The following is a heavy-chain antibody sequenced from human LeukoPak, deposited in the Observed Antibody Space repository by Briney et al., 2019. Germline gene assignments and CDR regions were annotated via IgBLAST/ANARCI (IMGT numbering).Heavy chain of an antibody. CDR1: GGSISSTSYY. V-gene: IGHV4-39*01. D-gene: IGHD6-13*01. CDR2: ISYSGTT. CDR3: ARDVPAHTAAAAIHYYGTDV. Sequence: SETLSLTCSVSGGSISSTSYYWGWIRQPPGEGLEWIGSISYSGTTYYNPSLKSRVTMSLDTSKNQVSLKLSSVTAADTAVYYCARDVPAHTAAAAIHYYGTDVWGQGTTVTVSS. J-gene: IGHJ6*02.